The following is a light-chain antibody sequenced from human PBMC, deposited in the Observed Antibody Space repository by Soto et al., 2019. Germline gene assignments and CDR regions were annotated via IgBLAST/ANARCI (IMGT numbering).Light chain of an antibody. CDR2: GAS. Sequence: IVLTQSPGTLSLSPGERATLSCRTSQHLNSAYLAWFQQKPGQAPRLLIYGASTRATGVPDRFSGSGSGTDFTLTISRLDPEDFAVYYCHRDGVVDAFGGGTKVEI. J-gene: IGKJ4*01. V-gene: IGKV3-20*01. CDR1: QHLNSAY. CDR3: HRDGVVDA.